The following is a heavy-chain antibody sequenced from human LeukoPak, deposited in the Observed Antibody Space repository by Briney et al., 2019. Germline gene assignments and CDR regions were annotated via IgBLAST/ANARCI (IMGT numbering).Heavy chain of an antibody. V-gene: IGHV4-34*01. CDR2: INHSGST. Sequence: SETLSLTCAVYGGSFSGYYWSWIRQPPGKGLEWIGEINHSGSTNYNPSLKSRVTISVDTSKNQFSLKLSSVTAADTAVYYCAREMATNDLDYWGQGTLVTVSS. D-gene: IGHD5-24*01. J-gene: IGHJ4*02. CDR3: AREMATNDLDY. CDR1: GGSFSGYY.